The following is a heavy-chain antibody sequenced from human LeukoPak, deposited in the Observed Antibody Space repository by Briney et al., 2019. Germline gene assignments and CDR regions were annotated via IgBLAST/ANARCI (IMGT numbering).Heavy chain of an antibody. D-gene: IGHD5-18*01. J-gene: IGHJ6*02. CDR2: INSDGSIT. Sequence: PGGSLRLSCAASGFTFTTYWMHWVRQAPGKGLVWVSHINSDGSITSYADSVKGRFTIPRDNAKNTLHLQMNSLRAEDTAVYYCARDAVDTANAVWGQGTTVTVSS. CDR1: GFTFTTYW. V-gene: IGHV3-74*01. CDR3: ARDAVDTANAV.